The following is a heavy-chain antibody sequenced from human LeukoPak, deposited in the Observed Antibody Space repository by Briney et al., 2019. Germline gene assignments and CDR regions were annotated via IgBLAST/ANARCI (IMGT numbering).Heavy chain of an antibody. CDR1: GFTFSSYA. CDR2: ISGSGGST. V-gene: IGHV3-23*01. D-gene: IGHD3-10*01. J-gene: IGHJ4*02. CDR3: AKDYGSGSYYRIFDY. Sequence: GGSLRLSCAASGFTFSSYAMSWVRQAPGKGLEWVSAISGSGGSTYYADSVKGRFTISRDNSKNTLYLQMNSLRAEDTAVYYCAKDYGSGSYYRIFDYWGQGTLVTVSS.